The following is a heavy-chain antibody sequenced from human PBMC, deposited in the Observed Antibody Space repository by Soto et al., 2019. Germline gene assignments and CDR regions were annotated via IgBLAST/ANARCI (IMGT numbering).Heavy chain of an antibody. CDR2: ISSGSKTI. CDR1: GFTLSGYS. V-gene: IGHV3-48*02. J-gene: IGHJ4*02. Sequence: QSGGSLRLSCAASGFTLSGYSVNWVRQAPGKGLEWVSYISSGSKTIYYAESVKGRFTVSRDNARNSQYLQMNSLRDEDTAVYYCAREDILGVRSFDYWGQGTLVTVSS. CDR3: AREDILGVRSFDY. D-gene: IGHD3-9*01.